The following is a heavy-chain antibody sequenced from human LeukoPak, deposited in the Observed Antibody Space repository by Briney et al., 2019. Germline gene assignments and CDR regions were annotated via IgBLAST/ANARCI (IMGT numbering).Heavy chain of an antibody. J-gene: IGHJ6*02. CDR3: ARVSDMTTVTTDYYYYGMDV. V-gene: IGHV3-21*01. CDR1: GFTFSSYS. Sequence: GGSLRLSCAASGFTFSSYSMNWVRQAPGRGLEWVSSISSSRSYIYYADSVKGRFTISRDNAKNSLYLQMNSLRAEDTAVYYCARVSDMTTVTTDYYYYGMDVWGQGTTVTVSS. D-gene: IGHD4-17*01. CDR2: ISSSRSYI.